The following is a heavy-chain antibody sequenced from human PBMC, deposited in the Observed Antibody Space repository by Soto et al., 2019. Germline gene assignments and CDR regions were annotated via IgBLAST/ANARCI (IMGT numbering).Heavy chain of an antibody. CDR2: IYHSGST. D-gene: IGHD1-26*01. CDR3: SRLYSGRYSGS. J-gene: IGHJ5*02. V-gene: IGHV4-30-2*01. Sequence: TLALTCAVSGGSISSGGYSWSWIRQPPGKGLEWIGYIYHSGSTYYNPSLKSRVTISVDRSKNQFSLKLSSVTAADTAVYYFSRLYSGRYSGSWGQGTLVTVSS. CDR1: GGSISSGGYS.